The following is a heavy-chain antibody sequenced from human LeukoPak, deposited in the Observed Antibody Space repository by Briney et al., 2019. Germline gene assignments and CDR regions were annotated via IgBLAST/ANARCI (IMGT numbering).Heavy chain of an antibody. Sequence: GGSLRLSCAASGFTFSSYDMHWVRQATGKGLDWVSAIGTAGDTYYPGSVKGRFTISRENAKNSLYLQMNSLRAGDTAVYYCAREVGYSGGMDVWGQGTTVTVSS. V-gene: IGHV3-13*01. J-gene: IGHJ6*02. CDR1: GFTFSSYD. CDR3: AREVGYSGGMDV. D-gene: IGHD2-8*02. CDR2: IGTAGDT.